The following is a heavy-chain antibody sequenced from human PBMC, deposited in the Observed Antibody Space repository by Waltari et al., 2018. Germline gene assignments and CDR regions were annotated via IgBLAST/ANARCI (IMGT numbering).Heavy chain of an antibody. Sequence: QVQLVQSGAEVLRPGASVKVSCQASGYTFINYEINWLLQAAGQGLEWMGCVNPNSGATAYAQKFQGRITMTWDTSISTAYMEMSNLRSDDTAVLYCARGRDVFANFDYNWFDPWGQGTLVTVSS. V-gene: IGHV1-8*02. CDR3: ARGRDVFANFDYNWFDP. CDR1: GYTFINYE. J-gene: IGHJ5*02. CDR2: VNPNSGAT. D-gene: IGHD2-21*01.